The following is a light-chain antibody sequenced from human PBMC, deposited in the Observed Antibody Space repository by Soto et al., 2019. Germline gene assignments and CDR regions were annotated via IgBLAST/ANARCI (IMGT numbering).Light chain of an antibody. Sequence: DIQMTQSPSSLSASVGDRITITCRASQTITNYLNWYQQNPGKAPKLLIYAASVLQRGVPSRFSGSGSGTDFTLTISSLQPEDFATYYCQQTYSTPLTFGGGTKVDIK. J-gene: IGKJ4*01. CDR3: QQTYSTPLT. V-gene: IGKV1-39*01. CDR2: AAS. CDR1: QTITNY.